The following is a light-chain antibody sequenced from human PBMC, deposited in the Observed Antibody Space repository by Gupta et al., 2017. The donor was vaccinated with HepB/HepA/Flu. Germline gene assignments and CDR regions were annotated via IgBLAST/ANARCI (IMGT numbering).Light chain of an antibody. CDR1: QSISSY. Sequence: DIQMSQSPSSLSASVGDRVTITCRASQSISSYLNWYQQKPVKAPKLLIYAASSLQSGVPSRFSGSGSGTDFTLTISRLQPEDFATYYCQQGDSTPLTFGEGTRMEIK. CDR3: QQGDSTPLT. J-gene: IGKJ5*01. V-gene: IGKV1-39*01. CDR2: AAS.